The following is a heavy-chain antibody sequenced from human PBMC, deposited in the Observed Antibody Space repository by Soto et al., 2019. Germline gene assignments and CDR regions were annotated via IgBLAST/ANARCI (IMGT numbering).Heavy chain of an antibody. J-gene: IGHJ5*02. D-gene: IGHD1-26*01. CDR2: INPNSGDT. V-gene: IGHV1-2*02. CDR1: GYTFTGYY. Sequence: QVQLVQSGAEVKKPGASVKVSCKASGYTFTGYYMHWVRQAPGQGLEWMGWINPNSGDTNYAQKFQGRVTMTRDTSISTAYMELSRLRSDDTAVYYCARDGVGATTRNWFDPWGQGTLVTVSS. CDR3: ARDGVGATTRNWFDP.